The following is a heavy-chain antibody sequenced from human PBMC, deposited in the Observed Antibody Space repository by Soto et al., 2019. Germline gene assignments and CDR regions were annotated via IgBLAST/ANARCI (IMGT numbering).Heavy chain of an antibody. D-gene: IGHD2-2*01. Sequence: TSQTLSLTCTVSGGSISSYYWSWIRQPPGKGLEWIGYIYYSGGTLYNPSLKRRVTISVDTSKNQLSLKLSSVTATDTAVYYCARRLLGDCSNNNCTSWFDPWGQGTLVTVS. CDR1: GGSISSYY. CDR2: IYYSGGT. V-gene: IGHV4-59*08. J-gene: IGHJ5*02. CDR3: ARRLLGDCSNNNCTSWFDP.